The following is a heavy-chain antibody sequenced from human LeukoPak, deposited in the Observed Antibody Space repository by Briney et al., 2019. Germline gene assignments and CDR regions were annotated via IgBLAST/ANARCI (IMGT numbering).Heavy chain of an antibody. CDR1: GFTFSSYG. CDR3: ARDSYDILTGYLTQYNWFDP. V-gene: IGHV3-33*01. CDR2: IWYDGSNK. D-gene: IGHD3-9*01. Sequence: GGSLRLSCAASGFTFSSYGMHWVRQAPGKGLEWVAVIWYDGSNKYYADSVKGRFTISRDNSKNTLYLQMNSLRAGDTAVYYCARDSYDILTGYLTQYNWFDPWGQGTLVTVSS. J-gene: IGHJ5*02.